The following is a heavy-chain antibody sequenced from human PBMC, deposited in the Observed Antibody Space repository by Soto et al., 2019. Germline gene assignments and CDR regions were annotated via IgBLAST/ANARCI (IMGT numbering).Heavy chain of an antibody. D-gene: IGHD5-12*01. CDR2: IYPDQSRA. V-gene: IGHV5-51*01. CDR1: GYRFSTFW. J-gene: IGHJ4*02. Sequence: GESLKISCKGSGYRFSTFWIGWVRQMPGKGLEWVAIIYPDQSRAMYSPAFQGQVTISVDKSISTAYLQWNSLKASDTAVYYCARLNYAGYGGYDSAFDTWGQGTLVTVSS. CDR3: ARLNYAGYGGYDSAFDT.